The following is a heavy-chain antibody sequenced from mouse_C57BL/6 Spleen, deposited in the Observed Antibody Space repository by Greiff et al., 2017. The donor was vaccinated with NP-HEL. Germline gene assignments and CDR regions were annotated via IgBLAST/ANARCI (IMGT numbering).Heavy chain of an antibody. D-gene: IGHD2-1*01. V-gene: IGHV5-4*01. CDR1: GFTFSSYA. CDR2: ISDGGSYT. CDR3: AREDGNYESWYFDV. J-gene: IGHJ1*03. Sequence: EVMLVESGGGLVKPGGSLKLSCAASGFTFSSYAMSWVRQTPEKRLEWVATISDGGSYTYYPDNVKGRFTISRDNAKNNLYLQMSHLKSEDTAMYYCAREDGNYESWYFDVWGTGTTVTVSS.